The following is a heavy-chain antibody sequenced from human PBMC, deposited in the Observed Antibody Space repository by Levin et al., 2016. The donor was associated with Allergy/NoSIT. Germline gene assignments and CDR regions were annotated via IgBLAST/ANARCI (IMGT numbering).Heavy chain of an antibody. Sequence: WVRQAPGQGLEWMGWISAYNGNTNYAQKLQGRVTMTTDTSTSTAYMELRSLRSDDTAVYYCARIVGAISEMAVDYWGQGTLVTVSS. J-gene: IGHJ4*02. V-gene: IGHV1-18*01. D-gene: IGHD1-26*01. CDR2: ISAYNGNT. CDR3: ARIVGAISEMAVDY.